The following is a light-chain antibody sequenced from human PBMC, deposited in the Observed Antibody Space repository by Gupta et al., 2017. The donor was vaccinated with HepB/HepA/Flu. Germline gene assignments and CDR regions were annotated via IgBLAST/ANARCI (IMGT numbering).Light chain of an antibody. Sequence: DVVLTQSPLSLPVTLGQPASISCTSSRSLVSTDGNTYFDWFHQGPGQSPRRLIYKVSKRDSGVPDRFSGSGYGTDFTLKISSGEAEDLGVYYCRQEKWWPSTFGQGTKMDIK. CDR1: RSLVSTDGNTY. J-gene: IGKJ2*02. V-gene: IGKV2-30*01. CDR3: RQEKWWPST. CDR2: KVS.